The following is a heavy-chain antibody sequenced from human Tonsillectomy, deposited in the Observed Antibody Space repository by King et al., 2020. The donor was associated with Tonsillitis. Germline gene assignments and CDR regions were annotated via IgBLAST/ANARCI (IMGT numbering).Heavy chain of an antibody. D-gene: IGHD1-1*01. Sequence: QLVQSGAEVKKPGSSVRVSCKTFGGIFSNYAVSWVRQAPGQGLEWMGGIIVNSGTTNYAPKFQDRVTMTADRSTTTAYLELSGMRFEDTAVYYCTRHPKGNEQDYFFDYWGQGILVTVST. J-gene: IGHJ4*01. V-gene: IGHV1-69*06. CDR1: GGIFSNYA. CDR3: TRHPKGNEQDYFFDY. CDR2: IIVNSGTT.